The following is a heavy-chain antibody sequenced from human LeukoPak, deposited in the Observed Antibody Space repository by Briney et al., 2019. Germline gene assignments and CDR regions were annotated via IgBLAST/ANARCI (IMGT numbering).Heavy chain of an antibody. CDR1: GSTFSRYW. CDR3: AKSPDRYCSGGSCYSDY. V-gene: IGHV3-74*01. D-gene: IGHD2-15*01. J-gene: IGHJ4*02. CDR2: IKSDGSDT. Sequence: GGSLRLSCAASGSTFSRYWMHWVRQAPGKGLVWVSRIKSDGSDTIYADSVKGRFTISRDNSKNTLYLQMNSLRAEDTAVYYCAKSPDRYCSGGSCYSDYWGQGTLVTVSS.